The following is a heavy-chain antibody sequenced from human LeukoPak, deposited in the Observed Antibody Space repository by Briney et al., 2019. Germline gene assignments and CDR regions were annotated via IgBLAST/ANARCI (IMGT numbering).Heavy chain of an antibody. CDR2: ISYDGSNK. Sequence: GSLGLSFAASGFPFNNYAMHWVRQAPGKGLEGVAVISYDGSNKYYADSVKGRFTISRDNSKNTLYLQMNSLRAEDSAVYYCATPDYGDRYYYYGMDVWGQGTTVTVSS. CDR1: GFPFNNYA. D-gene: IGHD4-17*01. J-gene: IGHJ6*02. CDR3: ATPDYGDRYYYYGMDV. V-gene: IGHV3-30-3*01.